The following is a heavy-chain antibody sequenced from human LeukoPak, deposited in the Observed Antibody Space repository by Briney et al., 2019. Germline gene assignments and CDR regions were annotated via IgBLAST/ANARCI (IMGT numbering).Heavy chain of an antibody. V-gene: IGHV3-66*02. Sequence: GGSLRLSCAASGFTVSSNYMSWVRQAPGKGLEWVSVIYSGGSTYYADSVKGRFTISRDNSKNTLYLQMNSLRAEDTAVYYCARFLLRWSEPYYFDYWGQGTLVTVSS. D-gene: IGHD4-23*01. CDR2: IYSGGST. CDR1: GFTVSSNY. CDR3: ARFLLRWSEPYYFDY. J-gene: IGHJ4*02.